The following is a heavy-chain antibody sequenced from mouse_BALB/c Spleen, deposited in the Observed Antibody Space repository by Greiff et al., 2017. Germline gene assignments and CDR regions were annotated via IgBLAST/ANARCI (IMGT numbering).Heavy chain of an antibody. D-gene: IGHD6-1*01. V-gene: IGHV5-4*02. Sequence: DVKLVESGGGLVKPGGSLKLSCAASGFTFSDYYMYWVRQTPEKRLEWVATISDGGSYTYYPDSVKGRFTISRDNAKNNLYLQMSSLKSEDTAMYYCARDSLSYWYFDVWGAGTTVTVSS. CDR1: GFTFSDYY. CDR3: ARDSLSYWYFDV. J-gene: IGHJ1*01. CDR2: ISDGGSYT.